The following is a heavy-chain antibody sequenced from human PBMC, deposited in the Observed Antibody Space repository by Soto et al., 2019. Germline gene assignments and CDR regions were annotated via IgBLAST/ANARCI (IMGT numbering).Heavy chain of an antibody. Sequence: PSETLSLTCAVYGGSFSGYYWSWIRQPPGKGLEWIGEINHSGSTNYNPSLKSRVTISVDTSKNQFSLKLSSVTAADTAVYYCARDYCSSTSCYARYYYYMDVWGKGTTVTVSS. V-gene: IGHV4-34*01. J-gene: IGHJ6*03. CDR2: INHSGST. CDR3: ARDYCSSTSCYARYYYYMDV. CDR1: GGSFSGYY. D-gene: IGHD2-2*01.